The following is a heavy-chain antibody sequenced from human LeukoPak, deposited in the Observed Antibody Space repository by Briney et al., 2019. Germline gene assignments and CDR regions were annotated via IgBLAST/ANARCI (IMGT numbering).Heavy chain of an antibody. J-gene: IGHJ4*02. CDR3: ARGRYFSPYYFDY. Sequence: GGSLRLSCAASGFSFSNYAMHWVRQAPGKGLEWVAVISFDGSNKYYADSVKGRFTISRDNSKNTLYLQINSLGAEDTAVYSCARGRYFSPYYFDYWGQGTLVTVSS. D-gene: IGHD2/OR15-2a*01. CDR2: ISFDGSNK. CDR1: GFSFSNYA. V-gene: IGHV3-30-3*01.